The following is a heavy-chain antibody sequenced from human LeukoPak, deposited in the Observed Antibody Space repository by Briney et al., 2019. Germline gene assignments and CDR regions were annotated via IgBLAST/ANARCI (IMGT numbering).Heavy chain of an antibody. CDR3: ARDRPRDILTGYLWFDY. CDR1: GYTFTSYG. CDR2: ISAYNGNT. J-gene: IGHJ4*02. V-gene: IGHV1-18*01. Sequence: RASVKVSCKASGYTFTSYGISWVRQAPGQGLEWMGWISAYNGNTNYAQKLQGRVTMTTDTSTSTAYMELRSLRSDDTAVYYCARDRPRDILTGYLWFDYWGQGTLVTVSS. D-gene: IGHD3-9*01.